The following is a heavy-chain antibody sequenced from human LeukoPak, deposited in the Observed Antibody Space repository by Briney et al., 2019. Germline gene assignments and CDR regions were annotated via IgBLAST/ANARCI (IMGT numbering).Heavy chain of an antibody. CDR2: IYYSGST. Sequence: SETLSLTCTVSGGSISSYYWSWLRQPPGKGLEWLGYIYYSGSTNYNPSPKSRVTISVDTSKNQFSLKLSSVTAADTAVYYCARAGYYYDSSGYFRFDPWGQGTLVTVSS. CDR1: GGSISSYY. J-gene: IGHJ5*02. D-gene: IGHD3-22*01. V-gene: IGHV4-59*01. CDR3: ARAGYYYDSSGYFRFDP.